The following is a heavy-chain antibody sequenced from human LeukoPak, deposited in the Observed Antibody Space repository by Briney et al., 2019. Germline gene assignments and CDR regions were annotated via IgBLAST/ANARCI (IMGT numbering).Heavy chain of an antibody. CDR1: GYTFTGYY. V-gene: IGHV1-2*02. CDR2: INPNSGGT. Sequence: GASVKVSCKASGYTFTGYYMHWVRQAPEQGLEWMGWINPNSGGTNYAQKFQGRVTMTRDTSISTAYMELSRLGSDDTAVYYCARDSYYDSSGYWAYDYWGQGTLVTVSS. J-gene: IGHJ4*02. CDR3: ARDSYYDSSGYWAYDY. D-gene: IGHD3-22*01.